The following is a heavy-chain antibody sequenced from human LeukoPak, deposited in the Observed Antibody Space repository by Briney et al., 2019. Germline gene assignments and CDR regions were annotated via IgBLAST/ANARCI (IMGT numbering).Heavy chain of an antibody. J-gene: IGHJ4*02. V-gene: IGHV4-30-4*01. Sequence: SETLSLTCTVSGGSISSGDYYWSWIRQPPGKGLEWIGYIYYSGSTYYNPSLKSRVTISVDTSKNQFSLKLSSVTAADTAVYYRARGDGYNPRGGPLDYWGQGTLVTVSS. D-gene: IGHD5-24*01. CDR2: IYYSGST. CDR3: ARGDGYNPRGGPLDY. CDR1: GGSISSGDYY.